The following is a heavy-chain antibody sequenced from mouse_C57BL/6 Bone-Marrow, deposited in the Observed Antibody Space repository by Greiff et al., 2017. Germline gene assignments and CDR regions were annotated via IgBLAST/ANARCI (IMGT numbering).Heavy chain of an antibody. V-gene: IGHV10-1*01. D-gene: IGHD3-2*02. Sequence: EVQVVESGGGLVQPKGSLKLSCAASGFSFNTYAMNWVRQAPGKGLEWVARIRSKSNNYATYYADSVKDRFTISRDDSESMLYLQMNNLKTEDTAMYYCVRDSSGYDYWGQGTTLTVSS. CDR1: GFSFNTYA. CDR2: IRSKSNNYAT. CDR3: VRDSSGYDY. J-gene: IGHJ2*01.